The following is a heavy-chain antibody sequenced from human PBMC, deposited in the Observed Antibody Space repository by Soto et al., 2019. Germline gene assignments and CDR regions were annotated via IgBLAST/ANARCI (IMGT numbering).Heavy chain of an antibody. CDR2: IYYSGST. CDR3: ARDYDFWSGYGNGMDV. Sequence: TLSLTCTVSGGSISSGGYYWSWIRQHPGKGLEWIGYIYYSGSTYYNPSLKSRVTISVDTSKNQFSLKLSSVTAADTAVYYCARDYDFWSGYGNGMDVWGQGTTVTVSS. CDR1: GGSISSGGYY. J-gene: IGHJ6*02. V-gene: IGHV4-31*03. D-gene: IGHD3-3*01.